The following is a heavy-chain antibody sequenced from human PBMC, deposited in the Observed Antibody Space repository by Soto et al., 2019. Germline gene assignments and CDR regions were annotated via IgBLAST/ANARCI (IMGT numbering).Heavy chain of an antibody. D-gene: IGHD2-8*01. V-gene: IGHV3-33*01. CDR1: GFTFSSYG. CDR3: ARDHFTPDIVLMVYANWYFDL. CDR2: IWYDGSNK. Sequence: GGSLRLSCAASGFTFSSYGMHWVRQAPGKGLEWVAVIWYDGSNKYYADSVKGRFTISRDNSKNTLYLQMNSLRAEDTAVYYCARDHFTPDIVLMVYANWYFDLWGRGTLVTVSS. J-gene: IGHJ2*01.